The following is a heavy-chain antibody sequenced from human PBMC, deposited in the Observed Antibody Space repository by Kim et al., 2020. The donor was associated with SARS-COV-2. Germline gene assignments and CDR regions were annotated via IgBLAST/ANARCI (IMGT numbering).Heavy chain of an antibody. CDR1: GFTFSSYE. J-gene: IGHJ4*02. Sequence: GGSLRLSCAASGFTFSSYEMDWVRQAPGTGLEWVSYISGSGTTMYYADSVKGRFTISRDNAKNSLYLQMNSLRAEDTAVYYCARAHSGWPFDYWGQGALVTVSS. CDR2: ISGSGTTM. D-gene: IGHD3-22*01. V-gene: IGHV3-48*03. CDR3: ARAHSGWPFDY.